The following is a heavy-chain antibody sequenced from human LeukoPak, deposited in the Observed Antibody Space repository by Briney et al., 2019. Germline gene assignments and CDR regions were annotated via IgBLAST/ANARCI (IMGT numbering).Heavy chain of an antibody. CDR1: GYTFTGYY. V-gene: IGHV1-2*02. CDR2: ISPNSGGT. J-gene: IGHJ6*03. CDR3: ARGQYSSSWYSGYYYYYMDV. Sequence: ASVKVSCKASGYTFTGYYIHWVRQAPGQGLEWMGWISPNSGGTNYAQKFQGRVAMTRDTSISTAYMELSRLRSDDTAVYYCARGQYSSSWYSGYYYYYMDVWGKGTTVTISS. D-gene: IGHD6-13*01.